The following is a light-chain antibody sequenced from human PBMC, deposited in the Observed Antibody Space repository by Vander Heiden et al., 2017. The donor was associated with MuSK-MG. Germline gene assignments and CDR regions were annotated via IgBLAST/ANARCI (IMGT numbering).Light chain of an antibody. Sequence: IVMTQSPPSLPVTPGEPASISCRSSQSLLHSNGYNYLDWYLQKPGQSPQLLIYLGSNRASGVPDRFSGSGSGTDFTLKISRVEAEDVGAYYCMQALQTPVTFGPGTKVDIK. CDR1: QSLLHSNGYNY. CDR2: LGS. CDR3: MQALQTPVT. V-gene: IGKV2-28*01. J-gene: IGKJ3*01.